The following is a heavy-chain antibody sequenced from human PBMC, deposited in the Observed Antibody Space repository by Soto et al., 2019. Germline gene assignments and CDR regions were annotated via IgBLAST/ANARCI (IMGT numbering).Heavy chain of an antibody. CDR3: ARIRRTYYDFWSGYYMSWFDP. Sequence: SGPTRVNPTGTLTLTCTVSGFSLSNARMCVVCIRQPPGKALELLAHIFSNDEKSYSTSLKSRLTISKDTSKSQVVLTMTNMDPVDTATYYCARIRRTYYDFWSGYYMSWFDPWGQGTLVTVSS. V-gene: IGHV2-26*01. CDR2: IFSNDEK. J-gene: IGHJ5*02. CDR1: GFSLSNARMC. D-gene: IGHD3-3*01.